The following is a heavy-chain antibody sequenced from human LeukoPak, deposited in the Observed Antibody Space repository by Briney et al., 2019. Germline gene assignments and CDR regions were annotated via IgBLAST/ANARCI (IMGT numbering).Heavy chain of an antibody. D-gene: IGHD6-25*01. CDR3: ARESGLGWFDP. V-gene: IGHV1-18*01. J-gene: IGHJ5*02. CDR2: ISGYNGNT. CDR1: GYTFTNYG. Sequence: GASVKASCKASGYTFTNYGISWVRQAPGQGLEWMGWISGYNGNTEYAQKFQGRVTMTTDTSTSTAYMELSRLRSDDTAVYYCARESGLGWFDPWGQGTLVTVSS.